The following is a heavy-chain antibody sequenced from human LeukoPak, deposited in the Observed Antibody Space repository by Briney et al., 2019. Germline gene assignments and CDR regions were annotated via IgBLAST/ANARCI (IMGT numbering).Heavy chain of an antibody. V-gene: IGHV3-23*01. CDR3: AKGLNGYDFDY. CDR2: ISGGGGTT. J-gene: IGHJ4*02. Sequence: PGGSLRLSCAASGFSLSSYAMSWVRQGPGEGPEWVSAISGGGGTTYYADSVKGRFTISRDNSKNTLYLQLNSLRAEDTAVYYCAKGLNGYDFDYWGQGALVTVSS. D-gene: IGHD5-12*01. CDR1: GFSLSSYA.